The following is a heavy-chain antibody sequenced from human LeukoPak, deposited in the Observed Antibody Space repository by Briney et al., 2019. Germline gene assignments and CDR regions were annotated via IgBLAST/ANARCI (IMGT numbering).Heavy chain of an antibody. Sequence: GASVKVSCKASGYTFTGYYMHWVRQAPGQGLEWMGWINPNSGGTNYAQKFQGRVTMTRDTSISTAYMELSRLRSDDTAVYYCARSSDTMIVVVITPDFDYWGQGTLVTVSS. J-gene: IGHJ4*02. CDR2: INPNSGGT. D-gene: IGHD3-22*01. CDR3: ARSSDTMIVVVITPDFDY. V-gene: IGHV1-2*02. CDR1: GYTFTGYY.